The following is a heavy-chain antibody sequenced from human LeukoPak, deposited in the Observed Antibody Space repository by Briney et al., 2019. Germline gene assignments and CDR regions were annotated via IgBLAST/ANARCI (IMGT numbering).Heavy chain of an antibody. D-gene: IGHD4/OR15-4a*01. J-gene: IGHJ3*01. CDR1: GYTFTDYY. Sequence: GASVKVSCKAAGYTFTDYYIHWVRQAPGPGLEWMGWINPNNGGTYYAEKFQGRVAMTRDTSISTTYMELSNLRSDDTAVYYCVRGIIMRGAKTFDFWGQGTVVTVSS. V-gene: IGHV1-2*02. CDR2: INPNNGGT. CDR3: VRGIIMRGAKTFDF.